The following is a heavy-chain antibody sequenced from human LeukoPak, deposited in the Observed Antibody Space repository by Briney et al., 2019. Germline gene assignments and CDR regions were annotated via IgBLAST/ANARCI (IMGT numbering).Heavy chain of an antibody. V-gene: IGHV3-33*06. CDR2: IWDDGSSK. J-gene: IGHJ4*02. D-gene: IGHD1-26*01. CDR3: AKPTRGSGSFLIDF. CDR1: GFTFGSYG. Sequence: GGSLRLSCAASGFTFGSYGMHWARQAPGKGLEWVAVIWDDGSSKYYGDSVKGRFTISRDNSKNTLYLQMNSLRAEDTAVYYCAKPTRGSGSFLIDFWGQGTLVTVSS.